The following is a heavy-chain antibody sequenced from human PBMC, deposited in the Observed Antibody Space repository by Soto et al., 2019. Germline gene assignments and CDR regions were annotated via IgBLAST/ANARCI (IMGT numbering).Heavy chain of an antibody. CDR1: GFTFSSFF. CDR3: AKDLYYYDSSGPIDY. D-gene: IGHD3-22*01. CDR2: ISWNSGSI. Sequence: ALRLSCTASGFTFSSFFMHWVRQAPGKGLEWVSGISWNSGSIGYADSVKGRFTISRDNAKNSLYLQMNSLRAEDTALYYCAKDLYYYDSSGPIDYWGQGTLVTVSS. V-gene: IGHV3-9*01. J-gene: IGHJ4*02.